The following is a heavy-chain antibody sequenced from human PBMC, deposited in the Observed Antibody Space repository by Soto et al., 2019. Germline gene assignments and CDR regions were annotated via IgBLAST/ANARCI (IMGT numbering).Heavy chain of an antibody. V-gene: IGHV1-8*02. CDR1: GYSFTVFD. CDR3: VRQPGGVATPGDDY. Sequence: QVHLVQSGAEVKKPGASVKVSCEASGYSFTVFDIHWVRQAPGQGFDWMGWLNHRTGDTAFAPTFPRRLPMTRDTSMSTAYMELSSMTSDDTAVYFCVRQPGGVATPGDDYWGQGTLGTVSS. CDR2: LNHRTGDT. D-gene: IGHD2-15*01. J-gene: IGHJ4*02.